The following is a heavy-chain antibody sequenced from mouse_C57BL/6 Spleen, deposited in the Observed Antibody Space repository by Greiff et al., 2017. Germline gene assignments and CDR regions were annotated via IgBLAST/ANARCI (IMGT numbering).Heavy chain of an antibody. CDR2: IDPENGDT. CDR3: TRRGYDGVY. V-gene: IGHV14-4*01. Sequence: EVKLQESGAELVRPGASVKLSCTASGFNIKDDYMHWVKQRPEQGLEWIGWIDPENGDTEYASKFQGKATITADTSSNTAYLQLSSLPSEDTAVYYCTRRGYDGVYWGQGTTLTVSS. CDR1: GFNIKDDY. D-gene: IGHD2-2*01. J-gene: IGHJ2*01.